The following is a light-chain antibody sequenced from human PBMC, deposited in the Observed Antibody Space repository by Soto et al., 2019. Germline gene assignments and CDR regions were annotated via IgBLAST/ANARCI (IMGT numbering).Light chain of an antibody. CDR3: GTWDSSLSAGGV. V-gene: IGLV1-51*01. CDR2: DNN. J-gene: IGLJ1*01. Sequence: QSVLTQPPSVSAAPGQKVTISCSGSSSNIGNNYVSWYQQLPGTAPKLLIYDNNKRPSGIPDQFSGSKSGTSATLGITGLQTGDEADYYCGTWDSSLSAGGVFGTGTKLTVL. CDR1: SSNIGNNY.